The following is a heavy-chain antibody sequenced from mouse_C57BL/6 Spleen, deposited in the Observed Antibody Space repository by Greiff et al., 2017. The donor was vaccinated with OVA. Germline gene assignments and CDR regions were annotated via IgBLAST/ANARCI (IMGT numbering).Heavy chain of an antibody. J-gene: IGHJ3*01. D-gene: IGHD2-4*01. Sequence: DVMLVESGGGLVQPKGSLKLSCAASGFSFDTYAMNWVRQAPGKGLEWVARIRSKSNNYATYYADSVKDRFSISRDDSESMLYLQMNNLKTEDTAMYYCVRPYDYAWFAYWGQGTLVTVSA. CDR2: IRSKSNNYAT. CDR1: GFSFDTYA. V-gene: IGHV10-1*01. CDR3: VRPYDYAWFAY.